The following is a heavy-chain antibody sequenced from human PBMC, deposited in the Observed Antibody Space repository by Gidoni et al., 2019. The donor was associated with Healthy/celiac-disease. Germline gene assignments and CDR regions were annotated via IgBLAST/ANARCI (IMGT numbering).Heavy chain of an antibody. CDR3: AKDIRMLVETNAEYYYYYYGMDV. D-gene: IGHD2-15*01. V-gene: IGHV3-23*01. J-gene: IGHJ6*02. CDR1: GFTFSSYA. CDR2: ISGSGGST. Sequence: EVQLLESGGGLVQPGGSLRLSCAASGFTFSSYAMSWVRQAPGKGLGWVSAISGSGGSTYYADSVKGRFTISRDNSKNTLYLQMNSLRAEDTAVYYCAKDIRMLVETNAEYYYYYYGMDVWGQGTTVTVSS.